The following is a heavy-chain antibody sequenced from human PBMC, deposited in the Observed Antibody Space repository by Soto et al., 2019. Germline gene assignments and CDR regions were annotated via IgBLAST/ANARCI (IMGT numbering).Heavy chain of an antibody. V-gene: IGHV4-30-4*01. CDR1: GGSISSGDYY. CDR3: ARDRSTSVNGMDV. Sequence: SETLSLTCTVSGGSISSGDYYWSWIRQPPGKGLEWIGYIYYSGSTYYNPSLKSRVTISVDTSKNQFSLKLSSVTAADTAVYYCARDRSTSVNGMDVWGQGTTVTVSS. D-gene: IGHD2-2*01. CDR2: IYYSGST. J-gene: IGHJ6*02.